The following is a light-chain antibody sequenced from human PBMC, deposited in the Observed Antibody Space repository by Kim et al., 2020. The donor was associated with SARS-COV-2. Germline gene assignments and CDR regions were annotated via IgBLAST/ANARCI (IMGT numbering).Light chain of an antibody. CDR3: QQSYSTPWT. Sequence: ASVGDGVTITCRASQSISSYLNWYQQKPGKAPKLLIYAASSLQSGVPSRFSGSGSGTDFTLTISSLQPEDFATYYCQQSYSTPWTFGQGIKVDIK. V-gene: IGKV1-39*01. J-gene: IGKJ1*01. CDR2: AAS. CDR1: QSISSY.